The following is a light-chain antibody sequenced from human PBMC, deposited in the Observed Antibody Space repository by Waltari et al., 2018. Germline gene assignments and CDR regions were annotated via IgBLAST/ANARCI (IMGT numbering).Light chain of an antibody. CDR1: QSVSGH. CDR3: HLRTDWPPRYT. CDR2: DTS. Sequence: DIVLTQSPATLSLSPGERATLSCRASQSVSGHLAWYQQKPGQAPVLLIYDTSNRPTGIQARFSGGGSGTDFTLSISRLEPEDFALYFCHLRTDWPPRYTFGQGSKLEIK. V-gene: IGKV3-11*01. J-gene: IGKJ2*01.